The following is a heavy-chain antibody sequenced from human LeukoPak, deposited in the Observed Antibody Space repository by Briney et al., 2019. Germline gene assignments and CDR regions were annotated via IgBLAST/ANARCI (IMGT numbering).Heavy chain of an antibody. CDR2: IIPIFGTA. J-gene: IGHJ6*01. CDR3: ATGTLYAMDL. Sequence: SVTVSYMASGGTFICYPILWVRQAPGHGLEWMGGIIPIFGTANYAQKFQGRVTITADESTITAYMELSSLRSEDTAVSYCATGTLYAMDLGGQGTTVTVSS. CDR1: GGTFICYP. D-gene: IGHD3/OR15-3a*01. V-gene: IGHV1-69*13.